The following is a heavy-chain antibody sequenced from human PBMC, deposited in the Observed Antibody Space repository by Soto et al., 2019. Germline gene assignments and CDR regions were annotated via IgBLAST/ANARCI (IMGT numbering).Heavy chain of an antibody. Sequence: QVQLQQWGAGLLKPSETLSLTCAVYGGSFSGYYWSWIRQPPGKGLEWIGEINHSGSTNYNPYLNSRVTISVDTSKNRFSQKLSSVTAADTAVYYGARGRWGGSPFDYWGQGTLVTVSA. CDR3: ARGRWGGSPFDY. CDR1: GGSFSGYY. J-gene: IGHJ4*02. D-gene: IGHD1-26*01. V-gene: IGHV4-34*01. CDR2: INHSGST.